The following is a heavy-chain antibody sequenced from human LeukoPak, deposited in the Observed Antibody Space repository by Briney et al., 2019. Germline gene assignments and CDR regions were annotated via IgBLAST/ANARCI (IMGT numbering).Heavy chain of an antibody. V-gene: IGHV3-72*01. CDR1: GFTFGDYA. D-gene: IGHD3-9*01. Sequence: GGSLRLSCTASGFTFGDYAMSWVRQAPGKGLEWIGRTRNKANSYTTEYAASVKGRFTISRDDSKNSLYLQMNSLKTEDTAVYYCARWDSAVTGYYWGQGTLVTVSS. CDR3: ARWDSAVTGYY. CDR2: TRNKANSYTT. J-gene: IGHJ4*02.